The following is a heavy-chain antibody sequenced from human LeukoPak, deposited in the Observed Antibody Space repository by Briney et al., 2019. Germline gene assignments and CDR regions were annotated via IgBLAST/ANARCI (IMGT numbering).Heavy chain of an antibody. Sequence: PSETLSLTCSVSGGSFSSFYWNWVRYTPGKGLEWIGYVSYSGCTNYNPSLKGRVSISVDTSKNQFSLSLRSVTAADTAVYYCARKANCGGGAFYPYYYYYFFDFWGKGTTVTVSS. CDR3: ARKANCGGGAFYPYYYYYFFDF. D-gene: IGHD2-21*01. CDR2: VSYSGCT. V-gene: IGHV4-59*01. CDR1: GGSFSSFY. J-gene: IGHJ6*03.